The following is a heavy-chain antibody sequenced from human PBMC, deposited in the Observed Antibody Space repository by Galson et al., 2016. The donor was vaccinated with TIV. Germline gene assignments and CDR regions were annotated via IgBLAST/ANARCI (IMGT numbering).Heavy chain of an antibody. CDR2: ISHDEQLK. Sequence: SLRLSCAATGFTLSSHATHLVRQAPGKGLEGTAIISHDEQLKHYGDSVQGRFTVSRDLPLNTLYLQINSLRPEDTARYFCERGGARGYYYYGLDVWGQGTPVTVSS. CDR1: GFTLSSHA. J-gene: IGHJ6*02. V-gene: IGHV3-30*04. CDR3: ERGGARGYYYYGLDV. D-gene: IGHD3-16*01.